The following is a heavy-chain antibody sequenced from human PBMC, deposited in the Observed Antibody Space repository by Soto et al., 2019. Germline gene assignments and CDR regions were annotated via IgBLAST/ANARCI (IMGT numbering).Heavy chain of an antibody. V-gene: IGHV3-30-3*01. CDR2: ISYDGSNK. CDR3: ARGSYYYDSSGYFDY. D-gene: IGHD3-22*01. Sequence: WWSLRLSCSASVFTFSSYAMHWFRQAPGKGLEWVAVISYDGSNKYYADSVKGRFTISRDNSKNTLYLQMNSLRAEDTAVYYCARGSYYYDSSGYFDYWGQGTLVTVSS. J-gene: IGHJ4*02. CDR1: VFTFSSYA.